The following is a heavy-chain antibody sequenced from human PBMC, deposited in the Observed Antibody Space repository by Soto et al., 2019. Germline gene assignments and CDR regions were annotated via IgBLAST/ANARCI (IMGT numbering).Heavy chain of an antibody. CDR2: IYYSDNT. V-gene: IGHV4-30-4*01. J-gene: IGHJ5*02. CDR1: GVSFSSGDYY. Sequence: PSETLSLTCTVSGVSFSSGDYYWSWIRQPPGKGLEWIGYIYYSDNTYSNPSLKSRVAISGDTSRNQFSLRLSSVTAADTAVYYCARQSRYCSGSNCKTWFDPWGQGTLVTVSS. CDR3: ARQSRYCSGSNCKTWFDP. D-gene: IGHD2-15*01.